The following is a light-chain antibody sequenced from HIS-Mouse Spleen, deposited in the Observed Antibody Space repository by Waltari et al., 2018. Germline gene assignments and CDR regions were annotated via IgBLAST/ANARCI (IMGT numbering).Light chain of an antibody. J-gene: IGLJ2*01. CDR2: EDS. V-gene: IGLV3-10*01. Sequence: SYELTQPPSVSVSPGQTARITCSGDALPKKYAYWYQQKSGQAPVLVIYEDSKRPSGIPEVFSGSSSGTMATLTISGDQVEDEADYYCYSTDSSGNHRVFGGGTKLTVL. CDR1: ALPKKY. CDR3: YSTDSSGNHRV.